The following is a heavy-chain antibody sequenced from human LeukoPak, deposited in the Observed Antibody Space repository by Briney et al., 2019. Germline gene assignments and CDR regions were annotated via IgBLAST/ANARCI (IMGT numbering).Heavy chain of an antibody. J-gene: IGHJ4*02. Sequence: PGGSLRLSCAASGFNFDLYAMTWVRQPPGKGLEWIGEINHSGSTNYNPSLKSRVTISVDTSKNQFSLKLSSVTAADTAVYYCASGGRDCSSTSCYTRGVYFDHWGQGTLVTVSS. V-gene: IGHV4-34*01. CDR1: GFNFDLYA. CDR2: INHSGST. CDR3: ASGGRDCSSTSCYTRGVYFDH. D-gene: IGHD2-2*02.